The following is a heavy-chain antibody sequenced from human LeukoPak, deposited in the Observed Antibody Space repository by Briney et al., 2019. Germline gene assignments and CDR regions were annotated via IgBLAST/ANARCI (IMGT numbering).Heavy chain of an antibody. CDR1: GFTFSSYS. J-gene: IGHJ4*02. CDR2: ISRSSSYI. V-gene: IGHV3-21*01. Sequence: GGSLRLSCAASGFTFSSYSMNWVRQAPGKGVECVASISRSSSYIYYADSLKVRFTISRDNAKNSLYLQMNSLRAEDTAVYYCARDSYCSGGSCYGDFDYWGRGTLVTVSS. D-gene: IGHD2-15*01. CDR3: ARDSYCSGGSCYGDFDY.